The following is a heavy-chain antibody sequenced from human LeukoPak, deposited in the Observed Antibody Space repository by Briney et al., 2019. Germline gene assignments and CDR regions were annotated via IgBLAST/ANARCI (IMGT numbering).Heavy chain of an antibody. CDR1: GGSISSGDYY. Sequence: SSETLPLTCTVSGGSISSGDYYWSWIRQPPGKGLEWTGYIYYSGSTYYNPSLKSRVTISVDTSKNQFSLKLSSVTAADTAVYYCARVSNRYSSGWYLDYWGQGTLVTVSS. J-gene: IGHJ4*02. CDR2: IYYSGST. D-gene: IGHD6-19*01. CDR3: ARVSNRYSSGWYLDY. V-gene: IGHV4-30-4*01.